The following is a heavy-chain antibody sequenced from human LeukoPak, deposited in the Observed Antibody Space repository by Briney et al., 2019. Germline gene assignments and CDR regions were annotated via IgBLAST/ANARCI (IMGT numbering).Heavy chain of an antibody. V-gene: IGHV3-30-3*01. J-gene: IGHJ3*02. D-gene: IGHD4/OR15-4a*01. CDR2: ISYDGSNK. Sequence: GRSLRLSCAASGFTFSSYAMHWVRQAPGKGLEWVAVISYDGSNKYYADSVKGRFTISRDSSKNALYLQMNSLRAEDTAVFYCARDGLGTDMVPKPSDAFDIWGQGTMVTVSS. CDR1: GFTFSSYA. CDR3: ARDGLGTDMVPKPSDAFDI.